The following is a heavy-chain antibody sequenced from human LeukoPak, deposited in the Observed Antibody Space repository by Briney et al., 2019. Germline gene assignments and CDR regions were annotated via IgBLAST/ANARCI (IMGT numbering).Heavy chain of an antibody. J-gene: IGHJ4*02. CDR2: IKQDGSEK. CDR3: ARDGTYTDYDPDFDI. D-gene: IGHD5-12*01. Sequence: GGSLKLSCAASGFTFSRFWMSWVRQAPGKGLEWVANIKQDGSEKYYVDSVKGRFTISRDNAKNSLYLQMNSLRAEDTAVFYCARDGTYTDYDPDFDIWGQGTLVTVSS. V-gene: IGHV3-7*04. CDR1: GFTFSRFW.